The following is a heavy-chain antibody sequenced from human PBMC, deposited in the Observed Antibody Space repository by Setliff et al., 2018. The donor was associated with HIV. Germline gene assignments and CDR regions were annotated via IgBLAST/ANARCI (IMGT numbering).Heavy chain of an antibody. CDR3: ARGGVMVRGNWFDP. V-gene: IGHV1-8*01. D-gene: IGHD3-10*01. CDR2: MNPNSGNT. J-gene: IGHJ5*02. Sequence: ASVMVSCKASGYTFTSYDINWVRQATGQGLEWMGWMNPNSGNTGYAQKFQGRVTMTRNTSISTAYMELSSLRSEDTAVYYCARGGVMVRGNWFDPWGQGTLVTVSS. CDR1: GYTFTSYD.